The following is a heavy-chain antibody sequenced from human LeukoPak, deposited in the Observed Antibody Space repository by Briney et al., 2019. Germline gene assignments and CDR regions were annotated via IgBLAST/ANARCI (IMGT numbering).Heavy chain of an antibody. CDR3: AKGGGHYYYYMDV. CDR2: IWYDGSDK. D-gene: IGHD3-10*01. V-gene: IGHV3-33*06. CDR1: GFTFSSYG. J-gene: IGHJ6*03. Sequence: PGGSLRLSCAASGFTFSSYGMHWVRQAPGKGLEWVAVIWYDGSDKYYADSVKGRFTTSRDNSKNTLYLQMNSLRAEDTAVYYCAKGGGHYYYYMDVWGKGTTVTVSS.